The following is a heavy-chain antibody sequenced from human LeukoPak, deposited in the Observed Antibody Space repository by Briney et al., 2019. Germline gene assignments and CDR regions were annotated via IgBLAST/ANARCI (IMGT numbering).Heavy chain of an antibody. Sequence: RAGGSLRLSCAASGFTFSICAMHWVRQAPGKGLEWVATISYDGRNTFYADSVKGRFTISRDNFKDTLYLQMNSLRAEDTAVYNCVRGVGLYDSIGYFDYWGQGTLVTVSS. CDR2: ISYDGRNT. CDR3: VRGVGLYDSIGYFDY. J-gene: IGHJ4*02. D-gene: IGHD3-22*01. V-gene: IGHV3-30*04. CDR1: GFTFSICA.